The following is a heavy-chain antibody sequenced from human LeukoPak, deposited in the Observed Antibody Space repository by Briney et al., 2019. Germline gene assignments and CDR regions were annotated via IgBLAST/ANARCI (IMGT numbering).Heavy chain of an antibody. CDR2: IHYTGST. CDR1: GGSFCGYH. V-gene: IGHV4-59*01. CDR3: ARGGYYGSGNDFRFDP. Sequence: SETLSLTCAVYGGSFCGYHWSWIRQSPGKGLECIGYIHYTGSTNYNPSLKSRVTISVETSKNQFSLKLKSVTAADTAVYYCARGGYYGSGNDFRFDPWGQGTLVTVSS. J-gene: IGHJ5*02. D-gene: IGHD3-10*01.